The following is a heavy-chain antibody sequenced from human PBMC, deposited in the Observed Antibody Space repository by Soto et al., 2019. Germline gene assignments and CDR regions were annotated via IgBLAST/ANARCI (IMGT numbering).Heavy chain of an antibody. Sequence: PGGSLKISCNGSGYNFAGYWIAWVRQMPGKGLELMGIIYPSDSDTRYRPSFQGQVTISADKSISSAYLQWSSLRASDTAMYYCARGGVSTRTFDYWGQGTPVTVSS. D-gene: IGHD3-3*01. V-gene: IGHV5-51*01. J-gene: IGHJ4*02. CDR1: GYNFAGYW. CDR3: ARGGVSTRTFDY. CDR2: IYPSDSDT.